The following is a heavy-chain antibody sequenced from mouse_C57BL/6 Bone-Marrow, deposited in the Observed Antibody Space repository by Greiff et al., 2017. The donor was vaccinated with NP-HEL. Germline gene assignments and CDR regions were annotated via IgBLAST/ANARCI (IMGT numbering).Heavy chain of an antibody. J-gene: IGHJ4*01. V-gene: IGHV1-72*01. Sequence: VQLQQPGAELVKPGASVKLSCKASGYTFTSYWMHWVKQRPGRRLEWIGRIDPNSGGTKYNEKFKSKATLTVDKPSSTAYMQLSSLTSEDSAVYYCAKEVGYYGFYAMDYWGQGTSVTVSS. CDR2: IDPNSGGT. CDR3: AKEVGYYGFYAMDY. CDR1: GYTFTSYW. D-gene: IGHD1-1*01.